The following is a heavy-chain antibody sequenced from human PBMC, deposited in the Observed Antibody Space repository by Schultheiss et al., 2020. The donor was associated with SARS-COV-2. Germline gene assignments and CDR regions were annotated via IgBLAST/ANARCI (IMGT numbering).Heavy chain of an antibody. CDR2: IYYSGST. Sequence: SETLSLTCTVSGGSISSYYWSWIRQPPGKGLEWIGYIYYSGSTNYNPSLKSRVTISVDTSKNQFSLKLSSVTAADTAVYYCARAIYYYDSSGYYYEYYYYGMDVWGQGTTVTVSS. CDR3: ARAIYYYDSSGYYYEYYYYGMDV. CDR1: GGSISSYY. V-gene: IGHV4-59*01. D-gene: IGHD3-22*01. J-gene: IGHJ6*02.